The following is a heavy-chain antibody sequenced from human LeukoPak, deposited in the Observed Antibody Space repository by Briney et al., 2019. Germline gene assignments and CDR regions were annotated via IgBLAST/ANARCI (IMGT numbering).Heavy chain of an antibody. D-gene: IGHD1-14*01. CDR3: ARAPQVSC. CDR1: GFPFSSYS. J-gene: IGHJ4*02. CDR2: IYSDGST. Sequence: GGSLRLSCAASGFPFSSYSMNWVRQAPGKGLEWVSVIYSDGSTYYADSVKGRFTISRDSSKNTLYLQMNSLRAEDTAVYYCARAPQVSCWGQGALVTVSS. V-gene: IGHV3-53*01.